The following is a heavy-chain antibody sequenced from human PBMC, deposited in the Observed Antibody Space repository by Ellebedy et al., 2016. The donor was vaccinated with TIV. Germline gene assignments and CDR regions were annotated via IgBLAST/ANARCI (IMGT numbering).Heavy chain of an antibody. Sequence: SETLSLTCTVSDDSFGSSRLSWGWIRQPPGKGLEWIGNIYFIGNTYYNPSLRGRVTISIDGPQSQFSLKVSSVTAADTAVYYCARRWDGTFFYYYLDVWGRGTTVTVSS. CDR2: IYFIGNT. D-gene: IGHD1-1*01. CDR1: DDSFGSSRLS. V-gene: IGHV4-39*07. J-gene: IGHJ6*03. CDR3: ARRWDGTFFYYYLDV.